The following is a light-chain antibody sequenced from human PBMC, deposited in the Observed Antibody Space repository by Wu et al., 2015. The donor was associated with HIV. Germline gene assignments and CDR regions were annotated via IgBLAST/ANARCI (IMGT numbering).Light chain of an antibody. J-gene: IGKJ4*01. V-gene: IGKV3-15*01. CDR1: QSVSSN. CDR3: QQYNNRPLT. CDR2: GAS. Sequence: EIVMTQSPATLSVSPGERVTLSCRASQSVSSNLARYQQKPGQAPRLLISGASTRATGIPARFSGAGSGTEFTLTISNLQSEDSAVYYCQQYNNRPLTFGGGTKVEIK.